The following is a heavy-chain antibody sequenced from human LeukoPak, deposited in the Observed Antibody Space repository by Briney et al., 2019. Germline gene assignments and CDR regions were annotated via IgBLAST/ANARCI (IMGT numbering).Heavy chain of an antibody. CDR3: ARYRVPVADTRGSFDY. Sequence: GGSLRLSCAASGFPFSSFKMIWVRQAPGKGLEGVSSLCSSGASMYYADSVKGRFTISSDNAKNSLYLQMNSLRAEDTAVYYCARYRVPVADTRGSFDYWGQGTLVTVSS. D-gene: IGHD6-19*01. CDR2: LCSSGASM. J-gene: IGHJ4*02. V-gene: IGHV3-48*03. CDR1: GFPFSSFK.